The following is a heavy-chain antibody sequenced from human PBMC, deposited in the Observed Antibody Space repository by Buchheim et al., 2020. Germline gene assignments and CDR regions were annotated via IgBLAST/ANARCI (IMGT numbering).Heavy chain of an antibody. J-gene: IGHJ5*02. CDR2: IYYSGST. CDR3: ARSSDYFDNPFDP. Sequence: QVQLQESGPGLVKPSETLSLTCTVSGGSISSYYWSWVRQPPGKGLEWIGYIYYSGSTNYNPSLQSRVTISLDTSKNQFSLKLTSVTAADAAVYYCARSSDYFDNPFDPWGQGTL. D-gene: IGHD3-22*01. CDR1: GGSISSYY. V-gene: IGHV4-59*01.